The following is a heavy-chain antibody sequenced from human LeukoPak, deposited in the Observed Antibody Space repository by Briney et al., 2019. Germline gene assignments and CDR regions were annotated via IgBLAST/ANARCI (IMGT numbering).Heavy chain of an antibody. Sequence: GGSLRLSCAASGFTFSDYYMSWIRQAPGKGLEWVSYISSSNSYTNYADSVKGRFTISRDNAKNSLYLQMNSLRAEDTAVYYCARDPATAMGLYYFDYWGQGTLVTVSS. V-gene: IGHV3-11*06. CDR2: ISSSNSYT. J-gene: IGHJ4*02. CDR3: ARDPATAMGLYYFDY. D-gene: IGHD5-18*01. CDR1: GFTFSDYY.